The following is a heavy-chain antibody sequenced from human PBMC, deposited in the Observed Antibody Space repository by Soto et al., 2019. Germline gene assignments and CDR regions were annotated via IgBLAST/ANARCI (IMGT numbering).Heavy chain of an antibody. CDR1: SGSISSSNW. CDR2: IYHSGST. Sequence: QVQLQESGPGLVKPSGTLSLTCAVSSGSISSSNWWSWVRQPPGKGLEWIGEIYHSGSTNYNPSLKSRVTISVDKSKNQFSLKLSSVTAADTAVYYCARATQYYYDSSGYYGGYFQHWGQGTLVTVSS. D-gene: IGHD3-22*01. V-gene: IGHV4-4*02. CDR3: ARATQYYYDSSGYYGGYFQH. J-gene: IGHJ1*01.